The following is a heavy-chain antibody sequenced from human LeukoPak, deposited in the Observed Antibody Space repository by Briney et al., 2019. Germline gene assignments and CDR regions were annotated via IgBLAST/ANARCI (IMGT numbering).Heavy chain of an antibody. V-gene: IGHV4-39*01. CDR3: ARWWITMVRGVRNWFDP. D-gene: IGHD3-10*01. J-gene: IGHJ5*02. CDR2: IYYSGST. Sequence: TSETLSLTCTVSGASISSSSYYWGWIRQPPGKGREWIGSIYYSGSTYYNPSLKIRVTISVDTSKNQFPLKLSSVTAADTAVYYCARWWITMVRGVRNWFDPWGEGTLVTVSS. CDR1: GASISSSSYY.